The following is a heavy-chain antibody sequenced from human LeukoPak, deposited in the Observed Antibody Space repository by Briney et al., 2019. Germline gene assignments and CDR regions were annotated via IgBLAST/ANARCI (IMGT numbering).Heavy chain of an antibody. Sequence: ASVKVSCKASGYTFTSYYMHWVRQAPGQGLEWMGIINPSGGSTSYAQKFQGRVTMTRDTSTSTIYMELSSLRSEDTAVYYCARDEDYYDSSGYIDYWGQGTLVTVSS. CDR2: INPSGGST. V-gene: IGHV1-46*01. J-gene: IGHJ4*02. CDR1: GYTFTSYY. CDR3: ARDEDYYDSSGYIDY. D-gene: IGHD3-22*01.